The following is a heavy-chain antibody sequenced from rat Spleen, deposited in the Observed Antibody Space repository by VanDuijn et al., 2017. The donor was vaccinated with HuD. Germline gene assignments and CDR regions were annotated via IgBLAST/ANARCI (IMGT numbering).Heavy chain of an antibody. Sequence: EVQLVESGGGLVQPGRSLKLSCAASGFTFSSFPMAWVRQAPKKGLEWVAYISSGGGSTYYRDPVKGRFTISRDNAKSTLYLQMDSLRSEDTASYYCTTALYVMDAWGQGASVTVSS. V-gene: IGHV5-27*01. J-gene: IGHJ4*01. CDR2: ISSGGGST. CDR1: GFTFSSFP. CDR3: TTALYVMDA.